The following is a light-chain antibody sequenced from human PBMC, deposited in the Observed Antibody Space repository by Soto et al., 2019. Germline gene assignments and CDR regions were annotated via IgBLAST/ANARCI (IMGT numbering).Light chain of an antibody. CDR1: QPISSW. J-gene: IGKJ1*01. V-gene: IGKV1-5*01. Sequence: DIQMTQSPPTLSASVGDRVTITCRASQPISSWLAWYHQKPGKAPKLLIYDASNLESGVSSRFSGSGSGTEFTLTISSLQPEDFGIYYCQQYENYWTFGQGTKVEIK. CDR2: DAS. CDR3: QQYENYWT.